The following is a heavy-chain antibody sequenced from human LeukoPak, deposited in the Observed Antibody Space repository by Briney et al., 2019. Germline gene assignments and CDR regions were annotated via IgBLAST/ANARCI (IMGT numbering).Heavy chain of an antibody. V-gene: IGHV3-23*01. J-gene: IGHJ4*02. CDR2: ISGSSGRT. CDR3: ARQLGSCSEGTCYFDF. D-gene: IGHD2-15*01. Sequence: GGSLRLSCAASGFIFSIYELNWVRQAPGRGLEWVSAISGSSGRTYDEDSVKGRFTISRDNSKNTLYLQMSSLRAEDTAVYYCARQLGSCSEGTCYFDFWGQGTLVTVSS. CDR1: GFIFSIYE.